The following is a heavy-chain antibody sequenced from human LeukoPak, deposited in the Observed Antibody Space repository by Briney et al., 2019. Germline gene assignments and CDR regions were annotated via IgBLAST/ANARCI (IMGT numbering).Heavy chain of an antibody. CDR3: ARDRHKYNYDSGGYPPY. CDR2: ISSSSSYI. J-gene: IGHJ4*02. D-gene: IGHD3-22*01. CDR1: GLTFSSYS. V-gene: IGHV3-21*01. Sequence: GGSLRLSCAASGLTFSSYSMNWVRQAPGKGLEWVLSISSSSSYIYYADSVKGRFTISRDNAKNSLYLQMNTLRAEDTAVYYCARDRHKYNYDSGGYPPYWGQGTLVTVSS.